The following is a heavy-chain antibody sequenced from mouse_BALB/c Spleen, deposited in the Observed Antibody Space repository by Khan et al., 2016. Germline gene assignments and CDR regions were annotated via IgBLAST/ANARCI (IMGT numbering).Heavy chain of an antibody. CDR1: GYTFTNYG. V-gene: IGHV9-3-1*01. CDR3: ARYRYYYGGSRYFDG. D-gene: IGHD1-1*01. Sequence: QIQLVQSGPELKRPGKTVKISCKASGYTFTNYGINWVKQAPGKGLKWMGWINTYSGESTYADDFKGRFAFSLETSANTAYLPLNNLKNEDTATYFCARYRYYYGGSRYFDGCGAGTTVTVSS. J-gene: IGHJ1*01. CDR2: INTYSGES.